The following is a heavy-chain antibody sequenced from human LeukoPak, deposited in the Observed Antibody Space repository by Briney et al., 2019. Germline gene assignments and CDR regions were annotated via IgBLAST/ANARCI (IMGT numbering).Heavy chain of an antibody. V-gene: IGHV4-61*05. CDR3: ARQADDSSSSLVYFDY. CDR2: IYYSGTT. CDR1: RGSISSSGYY. D-gene: IGHD6-6*01. J-gene: IGHJ4*02. Sequence: SETLSLTCTVSRGSISSSGYYWGWIRQPPGTGLEWIGFIYYSGTTKYNPSLKSRVTISADTSKNQFSLKLSSVTAADTAVYYCARQADDSSSSLVYFDYWGQGTLVTVSS.